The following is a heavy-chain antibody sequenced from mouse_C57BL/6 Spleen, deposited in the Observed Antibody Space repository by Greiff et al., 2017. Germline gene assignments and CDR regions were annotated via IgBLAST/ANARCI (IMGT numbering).Heavy chain of an antibody. CDR2: INPYNGGT. J-gene: IGHJ2*01. Sequence: EVKLVESGPVLVKPGASVKMSCKASGYTFTDYYMNWVKQSHGKSLEWIGVINPYNGGTSYNQKFKGKATLTVDKSSSTAYMELNSLTSEDSAVYDCARLGGSGLYYCDYWGQGTTLTVSS. CDR3: ARLGGSGLYYCDY. CDR1: GYTFTDYY. D-gene: IGHD1-1*02. V-gene: IGHV1-19*01.